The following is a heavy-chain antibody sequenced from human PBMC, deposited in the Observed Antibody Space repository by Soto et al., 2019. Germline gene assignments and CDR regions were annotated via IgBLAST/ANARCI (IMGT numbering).Heavy chain of an antibody. V-gene: IGHV2-26*01. CDR1: EFSLSNTRLG. CDR3: ARISTYYYYGIAV. CDR2: IFSIDVK. Sequence: QVTLKESGPVLVKPTETLTLTCTVSEFSLSNTRLGVSWIRQPPGKALEWIAYIFSIDVKLYTTSLKSRLTTTKDISKSQMVLTITNMNPVDPATSYCARISTYYYYGIAVWGQGTTVTVSS. J-gene: IGHJ6*02.